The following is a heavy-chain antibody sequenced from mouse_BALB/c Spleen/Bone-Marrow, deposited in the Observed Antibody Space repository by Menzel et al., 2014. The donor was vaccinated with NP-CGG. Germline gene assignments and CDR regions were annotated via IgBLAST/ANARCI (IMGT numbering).Heavy chain of an antibody. Sequence: EVQLVESGPELVKPGASVKMSCKASGYTFTNYVMHWVKQKPGQGLGWIGYINPYNDGTKYNEKFKGKATLTSDKSSSTAYMDLSSLTSEDSAVYYCARVYYGYDGTSSWFAYWGQGTLVTVSA. J-gene: IGHJ3*01. CDR2: INPYNDGT. CDR1: GYTFTNYV. V-gene: IGHV1-14*01. CDR3: ARVYYGYDGTSSWFAY. D-gene: IGHD2-2*01.